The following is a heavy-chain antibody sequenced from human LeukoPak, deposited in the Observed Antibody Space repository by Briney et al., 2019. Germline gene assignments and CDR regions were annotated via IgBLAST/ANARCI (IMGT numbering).Heavy chain of an antibody. Sequence: ASVKVSCKASGYTFTSYGISWVRQAPGQGLEWMGWISAYNGNTNYAQKLQGRVTMTRDTSTSTVYMELSSLRSEDTAVYYCARIVGATWVDYWGQGTLVTVSS. D-gene: IGHD1-26*01. CDR3: ARIVGATWVDY. V-gene: IGHV1-18*01. CDR1: GYTFTSYG. CDR2: ISAYNGNT. J-gene: IGHJ4*02.